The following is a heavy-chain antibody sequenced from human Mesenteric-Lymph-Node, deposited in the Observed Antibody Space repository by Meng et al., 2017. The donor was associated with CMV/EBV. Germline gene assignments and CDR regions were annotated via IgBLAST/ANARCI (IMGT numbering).Heavy chain of an antibody. J-gene: IGHJ4*02. Sequence: SGFTFDDYAMHWVRQAPGKGLEWVSLITWDGANTYYADSVKGRFTISRDNSKNSLYLQMSRLRPEDTAFYYCAKVSGGGSSFYYFDSWGQGTLVTVSS. V-gene: IGHV3-43D*03. CDR1: GFTFDDYA. CDR3: AKVSGGGSSFYYFDS. D-gene: IGHD6-6*01. CDR2: ITWDGANT.